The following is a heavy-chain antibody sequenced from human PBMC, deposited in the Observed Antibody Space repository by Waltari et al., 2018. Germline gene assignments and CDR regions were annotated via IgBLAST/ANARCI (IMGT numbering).Heavy chain of an antibody. J-gene: IGHJ4*02. D-gene: IGHD2-2*01. CDR1: GFSFSRFR. CDR2: ISSGSRSI. CDR3: ARDRDSFPARTDLV. Sequence: EVQLVESGGILVQPGGSLRLSCAASGFSFSRFRLNWVRQAPGKGLEWVSYISSGSRSIFFASSVKSRFTISREQSKNSWYLQMNNLRVADTAIYYCARDRDSFPARTDLVWGQGTLVTVSS. V-gene: IGHV3-48*01.